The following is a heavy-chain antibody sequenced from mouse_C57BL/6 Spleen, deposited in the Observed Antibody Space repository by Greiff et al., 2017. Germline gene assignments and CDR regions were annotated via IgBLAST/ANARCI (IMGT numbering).Heavy chain of an antibody. Sequence: EVQVVESGGGLVKPGGSLKLSCAASGFTFSSYAMSWVRQTPEKRLEWVATISDGGSYTYYPDNVKGRFTISRDNAKNNLYLQMSHLKSEDTAMYYCARGYYSKPFDDWGQGTTLTVSS. J-gene: IGHJ2*01. V-gene: IGHV5-4*01. CDR2: ISDGGSYT. CDR3: ARGYYSKPFDD. D-gene: IGHD2-5*01. CDR1: GFTFSSYA.